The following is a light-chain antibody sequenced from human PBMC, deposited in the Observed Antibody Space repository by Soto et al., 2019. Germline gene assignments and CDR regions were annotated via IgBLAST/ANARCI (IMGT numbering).Light chain of an antibody. CDR2: RAS. CDR3: HQYHSYPCT. CDR1: QSISNW. J-gene: IGKJ1*01. V-gene: IGKV1-5*03. Sequence: DIQMTQSPSTLSASVGDRVTITCRASQSISNWLAWYQQKPGKAPNLLIYRASSLESGVPSTFSGSGSGTEFTLTISSLQPDDFATYYCHQYHSYPCTFGQGTKVEIK.